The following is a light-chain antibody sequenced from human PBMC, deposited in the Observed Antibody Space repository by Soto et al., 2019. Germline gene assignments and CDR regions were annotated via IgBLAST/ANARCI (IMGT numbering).Light chain of an antibody. V-gene: IGLV2-14*01. J-gene: IGLJ3*02. Sequence: QSALTQPASVSGSPGQSITISCTGTSSDVGGYNYVSWYRQLPGKAPKLMIYEVSNRPSGVSIRFSGSKSGNTASLTISGVQSEDEADYYCSSYTSRGIPWVFGGGTKLTVL. CDR1: SSDVGGYNY. CDR3: SSYTSRGIPWV. CDR2: EVS.